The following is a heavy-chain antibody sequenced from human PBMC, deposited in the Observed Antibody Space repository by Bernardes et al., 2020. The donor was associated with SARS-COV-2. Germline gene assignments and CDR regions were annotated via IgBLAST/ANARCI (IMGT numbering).Heavy chain of an antibody. D-gene: IGHD1-1*01. Sequence: GGSLRLSCAASGFTLNTSTMNWVRQAPGKGLEWVSSISADGYSIFYSGSVKGRFTVSRDNAKNTQYLEMSSLRAEDTAVYYCAGKPYAGAGTDYFDFWGRGVVVTVSS. CDR1: GFTLNTST. CDR2: ISADGYSI. J-gene: IGHJ4*02. V-gene: IGHV3-21*01. CDR3: AGKPYAGAGTDYFDF.